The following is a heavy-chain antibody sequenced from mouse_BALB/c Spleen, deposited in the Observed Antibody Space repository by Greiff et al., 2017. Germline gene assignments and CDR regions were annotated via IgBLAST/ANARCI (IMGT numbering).Heavy chain of an antibody. D-gene: IGHD2-1*01. V-gene: IGHV5-6-4*01. CDR3: TRDHDGNYFYAMDY. CDR1: GFTFSSYT. CDR2: ISSGGSYT. J-gene: IGHJ4*01. Sequence: EVMLVESGGGLVKPGGSLKLSCAASGFTFSSYTMSWVRQTPEKRLEWVATISSGGSYTYYPDSVKGRFTISRDNAKNTLYLQMSSLKSEDTAMYYCTRDHDGNYFYAMDYWGQGTSVTVSS.